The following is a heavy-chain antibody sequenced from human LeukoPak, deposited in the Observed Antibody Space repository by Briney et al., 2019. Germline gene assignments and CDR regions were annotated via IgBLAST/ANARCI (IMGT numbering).Heavy chain of an antibody. CDR1: GYSISSGYF. CDR3: ARDRAPAAAGIAGWVEAFDI. D-gene: IGHD6-13*01. Sequence: SETLSLTCTVSGYSISSGYFWGWIRQPPGKGLEWIGTIYHGGSTYYSPSLKSRVTISVDTSKNQFSLKLSSVTAADTAVYYCARDRAPAAAGIAGWVEAFDIWGQGTMVTVSS. CDR2: IYHGGST. J-gene: IGHJ3*02. V-gene: IGHV4-38-2*02.